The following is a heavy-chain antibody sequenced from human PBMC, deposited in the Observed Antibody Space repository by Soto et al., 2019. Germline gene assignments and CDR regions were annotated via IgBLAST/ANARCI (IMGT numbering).Heavy chain of an antibody. CDR3: ARPLPATGDAFDI. J-gene: IGHJ3*02. CDR1: GYTFTSYY. V-gene: IGHV1-46*03. CDR2: INPSGGST. D-gene: IGHD4-17*01. Sequence: ASVKVSCKASGYTFTSYYMHWVRQAPGQGLEWMGIINPSGGSTGYAQKVQGRVTMTRDTSTSTVYMELSSLRSEDTAVYYCARPLPATGDAFDIWGQGTMVTVSS.